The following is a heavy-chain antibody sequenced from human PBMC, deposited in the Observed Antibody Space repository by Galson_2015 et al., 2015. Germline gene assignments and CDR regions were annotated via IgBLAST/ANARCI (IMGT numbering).Heavy chain of an antibody. CDR2: ISGRSTFI. Sequence: SLRLSCAASGFPFSSYTMNWVRQAPGKGLQWVSSISGRSTFIYYSDSVKGRFTISRDNAKNSLYLQMNSLRGDDTAVYYCTRQLGSRSGSPDSWGQGALVAVSS. CDR1: GFPFSSYT. D-gene: IGHD7-27*01. J-gene: IGHJ4*02. CDR3: TRQLGSRSGSPDS. V-gene: IGHV3-21*01.